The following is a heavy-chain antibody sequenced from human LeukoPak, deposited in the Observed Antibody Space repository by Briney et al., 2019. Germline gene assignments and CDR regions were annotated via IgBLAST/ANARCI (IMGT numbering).Heavy chain of an antibody. Sequence: PSGTLSLTCAVSGGSISSSNWWSWVRQPPGKGLEWIGEINHSGSTNYNPSLKSRVTISADTSKNQFSLKLSSVTAADTAVYYCARLCRNRGVIITWGVYYYYYMDVWGKGTTVTISS. CDR2: INHSGST. CDR3: ARLCRNRGVIITWGVYYYYYMDV. D-gene: IGHD3-10*01. CDR1: GGSISSSNW. J-gene: IGHJ6*03. V-gene: IGHV4-4*02.